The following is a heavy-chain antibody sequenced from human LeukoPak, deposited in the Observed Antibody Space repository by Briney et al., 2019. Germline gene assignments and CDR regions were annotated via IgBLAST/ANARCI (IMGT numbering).Heavy chain of an antibody. J-gene: IGHJ6*03. V-gene: IGHV4-39*07. CDR2: IYYSGST. CDR3: ARDLSAYYYYYMDV. Sequence: WVRQAPGKGLEWIGSIYYSGSTYYNPSLKSRVTISVDTSKNQFSLKLSSVTAADTAVYYCARDLSAYYYYYMDVWGKGTTVTISS.